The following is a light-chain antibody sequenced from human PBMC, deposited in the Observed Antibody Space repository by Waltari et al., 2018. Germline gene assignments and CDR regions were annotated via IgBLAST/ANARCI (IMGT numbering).Light chain of an antibody. CDR3: AVWDDSLKSWV. J-gene: IGLJ3*02. V-gene: IGLV1-44*01. Sequence: QSVLTQSPSASGTPGQRVTFSCSGSSSNIGTHSVKWFQQLPGTAPHPLICSDYRRPAGVPDRFAGSKSGTSASLAISGLQSEDEADYYCAVWDDSLKSWVFGGRTKLTVL. CDR1: SSNIGTHS. CDR2: SDY.